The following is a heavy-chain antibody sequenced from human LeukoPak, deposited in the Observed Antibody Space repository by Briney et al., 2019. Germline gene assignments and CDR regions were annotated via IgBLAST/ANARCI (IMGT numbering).Heavy chain of an antibody. J-gene: IGHJ4*02. CDR1: GYTFTRYY. D-gene: IGHD5-18*01. Sequence: GASVKVSCKASGYTFTRYYMHWVRQSPGQGLEGMGWINPNSGGTNYEHKFQGRVNMSRDTSISTAYMELSRLRSDDTAVYYCARVRGYSYGSFNYWGQGTLVIVSS. CDR3: ARVRGYSYGSFNY. CDR2: INPNSGGT. V-gene: IGHV1-2*07.